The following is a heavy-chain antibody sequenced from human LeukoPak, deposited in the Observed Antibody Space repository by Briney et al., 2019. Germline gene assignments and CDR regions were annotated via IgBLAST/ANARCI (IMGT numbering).Heavy chain of an antibody. CDR2: ISGSGGST. D-gene: IGHD6-13*01. Sequence: PGGSLRLSCAASGFTFSSYAMSWVRQAPGKGLEWVSAISGSGGSTYYADSVKGRFTISRDNSKNTLYLQMNSLRAEDTAVYYCAKDRSSSWCGGWFDPWGQGTLVTVSS. J-gene: IGHJ5*02. CDR3: AKDRSSSWCGGWFDP. V-gene: IGHV3-23*01. CDR1: GFTFSSYA.